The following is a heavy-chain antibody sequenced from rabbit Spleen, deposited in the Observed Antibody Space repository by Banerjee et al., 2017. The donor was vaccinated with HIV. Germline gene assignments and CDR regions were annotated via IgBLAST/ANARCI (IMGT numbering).Heavy chain of an antibody. CDR1: GVSFSGNSY. CDR3: ARDTSSSFSSYGMDL. D-gene: IGHD1-1*01. V-gene: IGHV1S40*01. Sequence: QSLEESGGDLVKPGASLTLTCIASGVSFSGNSYMCWVRQAPGKGLEWIACIDTGSSGFTYFATWAKGRFTCSKTSSTTVTLQVTRLTAADTATYFCARDTSSSFSSYGMDLWGPGTLVTVS. J-gene: IGHJ6*01. CDR2: IDTGSSGFT.